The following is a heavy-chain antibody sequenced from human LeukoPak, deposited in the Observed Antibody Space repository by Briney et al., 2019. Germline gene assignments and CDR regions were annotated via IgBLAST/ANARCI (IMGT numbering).Heavy chain of an antibody. Sequence: SVKVSCKASGGTFSSYAISWVRQSPGQGLEWMGGIIPIFGTANYAQKFQGRVTITADESTSTAYMELSSLRSEDTAVYYCARETPSITGTTGAFDYWGQGTLVTVSS. CDR1: GGTFSSYA. V-gene: IGHV1-69*13. J-gene: IGHJ4*02. CDR3: ARETPSITGTTGAFDY. CDR2: IIPIFGTA. D-gene: IGHD1-20*01.